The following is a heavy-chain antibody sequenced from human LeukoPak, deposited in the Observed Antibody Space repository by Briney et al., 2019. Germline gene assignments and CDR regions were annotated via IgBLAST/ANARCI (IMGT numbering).Heavy chain of an antibody. D-gene: IGHD5-12*01. J-gene: IGHJ6*03. CDR3: AKGIVATIANGYMDV. CDR1: GFTFSSYA. Sequence: HSGGSLRLSCAASGFTFSSYAMSWVRQAPGKGLEWVSAISGSGSGGSTYYADSVKGRFTISRDNSKNTLYLQMNSLRAEDMALYYCAKGIVATIANGYMDVWGKGTTVTVSS. CDR2: ISGSGSGGST. V-gene: IGHV3-23*01.